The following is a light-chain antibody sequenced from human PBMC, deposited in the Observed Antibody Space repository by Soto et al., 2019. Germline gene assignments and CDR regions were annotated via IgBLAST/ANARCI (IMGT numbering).Light chain of an antibody. V-gene: IGKV3-20*01. J-gene: IGKJ1*01. CDR1: QSVSSTY. CDR2: GAS. CDR3: QQFGSSSWT. Sequence: EIVLTQSPGTLSLSPEERATLSCRASQSVSSTYLAWYQQKPGQAPRLLIYGASSRVTGIPDRFSGSGSGTDFTLTISRVEPEDFAVYYCQQFGSSSWTFGQGTKVDI.